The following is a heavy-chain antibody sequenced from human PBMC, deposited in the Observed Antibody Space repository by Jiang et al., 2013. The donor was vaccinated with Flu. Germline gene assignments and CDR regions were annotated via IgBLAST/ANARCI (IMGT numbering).Heavy chain of an antibody. CDR3: ARATVYYDSSGYSLDY. CDR1: GGSISSYY. D-gene: IGHD3-22*01. Sequence: KPSETLSLTCTVSGGSISSYYWSWIRQPPGKGLEWIGYIYYSGSTNYNPSLKSRVTISVDTSKNQFSLKLSSVTAADTAVYHCARATVYYDSSGYSLDYWGQGTLVTVSS. CDR2: IYYSGST. J-gene: IGHJ4*02. V-gene: IGHV4-59*01.